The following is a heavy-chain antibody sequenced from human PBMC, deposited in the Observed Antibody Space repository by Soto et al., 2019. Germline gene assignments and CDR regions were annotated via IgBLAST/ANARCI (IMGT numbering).Heavy chain of an antibody. D-gene: IGHD3-22*01. CDR2: VNDGGRP. CDR3: ARLGYYHSGGPP. Sequence: SETLSLTCAVYGGSFSAYYWSWIRQPPGKGPEWIGEVNDGGRPNYSVSLKSRLTISLDTSKNQFSLKLSSVTAADTAVYYCARLGYYHSGGPPWGQGTLVTVSS. CDR1: GGSFSAYY. J-gene: IGHJ4*02. V-gene: IGHV4-34*01.